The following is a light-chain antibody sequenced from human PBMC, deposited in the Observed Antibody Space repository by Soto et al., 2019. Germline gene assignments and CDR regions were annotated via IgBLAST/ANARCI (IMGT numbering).Light chain of an antibody. CDR2: KAS. J-gene: IGKJ1*01. CDR1: QGVRSY. CDR3: QHYNSYSEA. Sequence: DIQLTQSPSFLSASVGDRVTITCRASQGVRSYLGWYQQKPGKAPKLLIYKASTLKSGVPSRFSGSGSGTEFTLTISSLQPDDFATYYCQHYNSYSEAFGQGTKVDIK. V-gene: IGKV1-5*03.